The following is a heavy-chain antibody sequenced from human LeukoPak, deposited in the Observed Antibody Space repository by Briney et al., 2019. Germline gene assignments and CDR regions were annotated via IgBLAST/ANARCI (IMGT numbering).Heavy chain of an antibody. CDR1: GFTSSSYS. J-gene: IGHJ4*02. D-gene: IGHD3-10*01. CDR2: ISSSSSYI. CDR3: TRYYGSGSPPFDY. Sequence: GGSLRLSCAASGFTSSSYSMNWVRQAPGKGLEWVSSISSSSSYIYYADSVKGRFTISRDNAKNSLYLQMNSLRAEDTAVYYCTRYYGSGSPPFDYWGQGTLVTVSS. V-gene: IGHV3-21*01.